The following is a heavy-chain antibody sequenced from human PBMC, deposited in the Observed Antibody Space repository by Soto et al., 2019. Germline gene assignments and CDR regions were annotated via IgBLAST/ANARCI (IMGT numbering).Heavy chain of an antibody. J-gene: IGHJ3*01. CDR2: IWHDGSNI. V-gene: IGHV3-33*01. Sequence: GGSLRLSCAASGFTFRNYGMHWVRQAPGKGLEWVAVIWHDGSNIKYGDSVKGRFTISRDNSKNTLHLQMSSLRADDTAVYFCAREAHTSIVSRAFDVWGQGTMVTVSS. CDR1: GFTFRNYG. CDR3: AREAHTSIVSRAFDV. D-gene: IGHD5-18*01.